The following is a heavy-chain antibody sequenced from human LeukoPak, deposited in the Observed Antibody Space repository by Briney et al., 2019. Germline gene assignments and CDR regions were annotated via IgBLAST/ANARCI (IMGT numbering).Heavy chain of an antibody. CDR1: GGSISSGGYY. J-gene: IGHJ4*02. Sequence: SETLSLTCTVSGGSISSGGYYWSWIRQPPGKGLEWIGYIYHSGSTYYNPSLKSRVTISVDRSKNQFSLKLSSVTAADTAVYYCARELRFKSGSNYVDYWGQGTLVTVSS. V-gene: IGHV4-30-2*01. CDR2: IYHSGST. CDR3: ARELRFKSGSNYVDY. D-gene: IGHD1-26*01.